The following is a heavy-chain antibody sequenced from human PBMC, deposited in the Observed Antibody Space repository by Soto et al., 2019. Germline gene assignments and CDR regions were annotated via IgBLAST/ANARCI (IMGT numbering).Heavy chain of an antibody. CDR2: IKKKADGGTA. CDR3: RTQWLD. V-gene: IGHV3-15*01. Sequence: ESGGRLVKPGGSLRLSCAASGLIFSNAWMSWVRQAPGKGLEWVGLIKKKADGGTAVYAAPLKGRFTISRDDSKNTLYLEMSSLKTEDTAVYYCRTQWLDWGQGTLVTVSS. CDR1: GLIFSNAW. J-gene: IGHJ4*02. D-gene: IGHD6-19*01.